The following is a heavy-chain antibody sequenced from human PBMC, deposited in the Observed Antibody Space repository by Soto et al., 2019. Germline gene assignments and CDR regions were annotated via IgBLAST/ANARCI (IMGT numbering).Heavy chain of an antibody. CDR1: GYTFTSYG. J-gene: IGHJ4*02. CDR2: ISAYNGNT. V-gene: IGHV1-18*01. Sequence: GPVKVSCKASGYTFTSYGISWVRQAPGQGLEWMGWISAYNGNTNYAQKLQGRVTMTTDTSTSTAYMELGSLRSDDTAVYYCERRTGYGSGLYYFDYWGQGTLVTVSS. CDR3: ERRTGYGSGLYYFDY. D-gene: IGHD6-19*01.